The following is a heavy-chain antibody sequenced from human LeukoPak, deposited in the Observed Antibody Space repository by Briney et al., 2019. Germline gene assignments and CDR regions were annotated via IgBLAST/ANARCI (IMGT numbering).Heavy chain of an antibody. J-gene: IGHJ4*02. CDR3: ARRLAVRTAPIDY. CDR1: GGPISSYF. CDR2: IYYSGST. V-gene: IGHV4-59*08. D-gene: IGHD2-21*02. Sequence: SETLSLTCTVSGGPISSYFWSWIRQPPGKGLEWIGYIYYSGSTNYSPSLQSRVTISVDTSKNQFSLTLRSVTAADTAVYYCARRLAVRTAPIDYWGQGTLVTVSP.